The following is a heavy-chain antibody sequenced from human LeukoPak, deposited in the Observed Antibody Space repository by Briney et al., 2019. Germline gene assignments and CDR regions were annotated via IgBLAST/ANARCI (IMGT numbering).Heavy chain of an antibody. D-gene: IGHD2-8*02. J-gene: IGHJ4*02. CDR2: IAHHGSNK. CDR1: GFTFSSYA. Sequence: WGSLRLSCAASGFTFSSYAMHWVRQGPGKGLEWVAYIAHHGSNKYYADSVKGRFTISRDNYKRTLYLQMNNLRADDTAVYYCAKDGSWSCTDWGQGALVTVSS. V-gene: IGHV3-30*02. CDR3: AKDGSWSCTD.